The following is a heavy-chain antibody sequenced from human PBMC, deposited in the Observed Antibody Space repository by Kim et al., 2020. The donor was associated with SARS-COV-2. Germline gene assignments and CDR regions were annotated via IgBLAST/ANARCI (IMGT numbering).Heavy chain of an antibody. Sequence: SETLSLTCTVSGGSISSSSYYWGWIRQPPGKGLEWIGSIYYSGSTYYNPSLKSRVTISVDTSKNQFSLKLSSVTAADTAMYYGASHPSSWYLAEYFQHWGQGTLVTVSS. CDR1: GGSISSSSYY. V-gene: IGHV4-39*07. CDR3: ASHPSSWYLAEYFQH. J-gene: IGHJ1*01. D-gene: IGHD6-13*01. CDR2: IYYSGST.